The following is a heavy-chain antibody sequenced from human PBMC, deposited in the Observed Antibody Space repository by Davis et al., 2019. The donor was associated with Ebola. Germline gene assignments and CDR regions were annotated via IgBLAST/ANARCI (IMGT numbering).Heavy chain of an antibody. CDR1: GGSFSDYY. D-gene: IGHD3-9*01. Sequence: GSLRLSCAVYGGSFSDYYWNWIRQHPGKGLDWIGDINHRGSTNYNPSLKSRVTISVDTSKNQFSLKLSSVTAADTAVYYCAREGYDILTGYYTGAVNNWFDPWGQGTLVTVSS. J-gene: IGHJ5*02. CDR3: AREGYDILTGYYTGAVNNWFDP. V-gene: IGHV4-34*01. CDR2: INHRGST.